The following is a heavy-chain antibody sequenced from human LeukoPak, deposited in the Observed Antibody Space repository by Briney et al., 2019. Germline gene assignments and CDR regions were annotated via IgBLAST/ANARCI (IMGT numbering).Heavy chain of an antibody. V-gene: IGHV1-69-2*01. D-gene: IGHD1-26*01. CDR2: VDPEDGET. J-gene: IGHJ4*02. Sequence: RASVKVSCKVSGYTFTDYYMHWVQQAPGKGLEWMGLVDPEDGETIYAEKFQGRVTITADTSTDTAYMELSSLRSEDTAVYYCATGPRADGSLGYWGQGTLVTVSS. CDR1: GYTFTDYY. CDR3: ATGPRADGSLGY.